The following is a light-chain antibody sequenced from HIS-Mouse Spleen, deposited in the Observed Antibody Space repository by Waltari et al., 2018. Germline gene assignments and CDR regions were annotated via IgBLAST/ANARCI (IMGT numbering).Light chain of an antibody. CDR2: EDS. CDR3: YSTDSSGNHRV. CDR1: ALQKKY. Sequence: SYELTQPPSVSVSPGQTARITCSGDALQKKYAYWYQQKSGQAPVLVIYEDSKRPSGIPEGFSGSSSGTMATWTISGAQVEDEADYYCYSTDSSGNHRVFGGGTKLTVL. V-gene: IGLV3-10*01. J-gene: IGLJ2*01.